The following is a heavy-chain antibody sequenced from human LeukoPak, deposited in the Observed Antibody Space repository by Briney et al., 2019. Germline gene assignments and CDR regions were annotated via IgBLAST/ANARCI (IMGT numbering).Heavy chain of an antibody. D-gene: IGHD2-15*01. CDR2: INPNSGGT. V-gene: IGHV1-2*06. J-gene: IGHJ5*02. Sequence: GASVKVSCKASGYTFTGYYMHWVRQAPGQGLEWMGRINPNSGGTNYAQKFQGRVTMTRDTSLSTAYMELSRLRSDDTAVYYCAAPGYCSGGSCYPNWFDPWGQGTLVIVSS. CDR3: AAPGYCSGGSCYPNWFDP. CDR1: GYTFTGYY.